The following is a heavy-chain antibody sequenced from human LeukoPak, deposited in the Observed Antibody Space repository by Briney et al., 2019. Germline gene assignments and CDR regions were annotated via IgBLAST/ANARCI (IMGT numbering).Heavy chain of an antibody. V-gene: IGHV4-38-2*01. CDR1: GYSISSSYC. CDR2: LHHSGST. D-gene: IGHD2-15*01. CDR3: ARVPAGSRYYFDD. Sequence: SETLSLTCAVSGYSISSSYCWGWIRQPPGKGLEWIGSLHHSGSTYYNPSLQSRVTTSVDTSKNQFSLKLSSVTAADTAVYFCARVPAGSRYYFDDWGQGTLVTVSS. J-gene: IGHJ4*02.